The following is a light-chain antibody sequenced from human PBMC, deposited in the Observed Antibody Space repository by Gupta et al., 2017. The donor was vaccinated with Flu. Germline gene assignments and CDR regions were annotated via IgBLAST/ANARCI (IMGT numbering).Light chain of an antibody. CDR2: EVS. CDR3: SSYTSSSSFV. CDR1: SSDVGGYNY. V-gene: IGLV2-14*01. J-gene: IGLJ3*02. Sequence: SPLPQPASVSGSPGQSITISCTGTSSDVGGYNYVSWYQQHPGKAPKLMIYEVSNRPSGVSNRFSGSKSGNTASLTISGLQAEDEADYYCSSYTSSSSFVFGGGTKLTVL.